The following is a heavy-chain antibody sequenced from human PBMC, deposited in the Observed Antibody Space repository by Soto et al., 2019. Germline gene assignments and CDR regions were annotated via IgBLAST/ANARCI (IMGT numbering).Heavy chain of an antibody. CDR1: GFTFSSYA. CDR3: AKDKAGRDGYPDACDI. Sequence: GSLRLSCAASGFTFSSYAMSWVRQAPGKGLEWVSAISGSGGSTYYADSVKGRFTISRDNSKNTLYLQMNSLRAEDTAVYYCAKDKAGRDGYPDACDIWGKGTMVSVSS. CDR2: ISGSGGST. V-gene: IGHV3-23*01. D-gene: IGHD5-12*01. J-gene: IGHJ3*02.